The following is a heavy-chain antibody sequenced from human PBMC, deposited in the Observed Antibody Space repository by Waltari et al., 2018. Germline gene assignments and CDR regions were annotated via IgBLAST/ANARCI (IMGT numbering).Heavy chain of an antibody. CDR1: GDSMGSRDF. D-gene: IGHD2-15*01. J-gene: IGHJ4*02. Sequence: QLQLQQSGPGLVKPSESLSLTCAVSGDSMGSRDFWSWVRQSPGKGLEWIGQVHRSGRTNYNPSLASRVTMSIDTSNNQFSLKVTSATAADTAIYYCARDRGRGLYLDSWGQGILVTV. CDR2: VHRSGRT. V-gene: IGHV4-4*02. CDR3: ARDRGRGLYLDS.